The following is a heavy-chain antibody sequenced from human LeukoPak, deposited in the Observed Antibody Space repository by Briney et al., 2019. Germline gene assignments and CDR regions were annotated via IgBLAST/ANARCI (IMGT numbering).Heavy chain of an antibody. CDR1: GGSISSSSYY. V-gene: IGHV4-39*01. CDR2: VYYSGST. J-gene: IGHJ4*02. D-gene: IGHD5-24*01. CDR3: ARRGWDGYNKGSFDY. Sequence: SETLSLTCTVSGGSISSSSYYWGWIRQPPGKGLEWIGSVYYSGSTYYNPSLKSRVTISVDTSKNQFSLKLSSVTAADTAVYYCARRGWDGYNKGSFDYWGRGTLVTVSS.